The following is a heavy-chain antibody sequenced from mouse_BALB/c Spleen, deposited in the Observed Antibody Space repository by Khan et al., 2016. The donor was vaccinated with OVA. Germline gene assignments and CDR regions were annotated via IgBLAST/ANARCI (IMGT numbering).Heavy chain of an antibody. Sequence: EVQLVETGPGLVKPSQSLSLTCTVTGYSITSDYAWNWIRQFPGNKLEWMGYISYGGNTKYNPSLKSRISITRDTSENQFFLQLNSVTIEDTATYYCARIYGGDFDYWGQGTTLTVSS. CDR3: ARIYGGDFDY. V-gene: IGHV3-2*02. J-gene: IGHJ2*01. D-gene: IGHD1-1*01. CDR1: GYSITSDYA. CDR2: ISYGGNT.